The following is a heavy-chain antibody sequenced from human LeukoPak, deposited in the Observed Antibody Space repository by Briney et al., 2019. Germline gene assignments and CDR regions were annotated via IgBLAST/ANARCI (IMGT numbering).Heavy chain of an antibody. CDR1: GYTFTDYY. D-gene: IGHD3-3*01. Sequence: GALVKVSCKAFGYTFTDYYIHWVKEAPGKGLEWMGRVDPEDGETTYAEKFQGRVTITADTSTDTAYMELNNLRSEDTAVYYCARGKRIFGVVSLANYYYYMDVWGKGTTVTVSS. V-gene: IGHV1-69-2*01. J-gene: IGHJ6*03. CDR3: ARGKRIFGVVSLANYYYYMDV. CDR2: VDPEDGET.